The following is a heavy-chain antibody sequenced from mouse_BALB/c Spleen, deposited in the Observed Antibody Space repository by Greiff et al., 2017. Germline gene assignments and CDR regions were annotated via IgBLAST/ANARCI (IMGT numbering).Heavy chain of an antibody. V-gene: IGHV5-6-5*01. CDR1: GFTFSSYA. D-gene: IGHD1-1*01. J-gene: IGHJ4*01. Sequence: EVMLVESGGGLVKPGGSLKLSCAASGFTFSSYAMSWVRQTPEKRLEWVASISSGGSTYYPDSVKGRFTISRDNARNILYLQMSSLRSEDTAMYYCARLLLHAMDYWGQGTSVTVSS. CDR2: ISSGGST. CDR3: ARLLLHAMDY.